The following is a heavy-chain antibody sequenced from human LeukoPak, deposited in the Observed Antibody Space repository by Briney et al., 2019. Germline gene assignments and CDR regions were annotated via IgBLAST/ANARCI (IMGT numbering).Heavy chain of an antibody. CDR1: GGTFSSYA. Sequence: SVKVSCKASGGTFSSYAISWVRQAPGQGLEWMGGIIPIFGTANYAQKFQGRVTIIADESTSTAYMELSSLRSEGTAVYYCARYYSSSWYDYMDVWGKGTTVTVSS. D-gene: IGHD6-13*01. V-gene: IGHV1-69*13. CDR3: ARYYSSSWYDYMDV. CDR2: IIPIFGTA. J-gene: IGHJ6*03.